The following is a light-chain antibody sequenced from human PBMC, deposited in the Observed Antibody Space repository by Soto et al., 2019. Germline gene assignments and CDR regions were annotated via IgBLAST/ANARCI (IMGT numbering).Light chain of an antibody. V-gene: IGKV3-15*01. CDR2: GAS. J-gene: IGKJ5*01. CDR3: QQYDQWPIT. Sequence: EIVMTQSPATLSVSPGERVTLSCRASQSVSSDLAWYQQKPGQAPSLLIYGASTRATGIPARFSGSGSGTEFTLTISSLQSEDFAVYYCQQYDQWPITFGQGTRLEI. CDR1: QSVSSD.